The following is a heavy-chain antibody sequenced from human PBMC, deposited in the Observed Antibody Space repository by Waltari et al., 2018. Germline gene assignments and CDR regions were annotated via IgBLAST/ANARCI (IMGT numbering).Heavy chain of an antibody. CDR2: ISSSSSYI. D-gene: IGHD5-12*01. Sequence: EVQLVESGGGLVKPGGSLRLSCAASGFTFSSYSMNWFRQAPGKGLEWVSSISSSSSYIYYADSVKGRFTISRDNAKNSLYLQMNSLRAEDTAVYYCARKISGYDFINYYYYMDVWGKGTTVTVSS. CDR1: GFTFSSYS. CDR3: ARKISGYDFINYYYYMDV. V-gene: IGHV3-21*01. J-gene: IGHJ6*03.